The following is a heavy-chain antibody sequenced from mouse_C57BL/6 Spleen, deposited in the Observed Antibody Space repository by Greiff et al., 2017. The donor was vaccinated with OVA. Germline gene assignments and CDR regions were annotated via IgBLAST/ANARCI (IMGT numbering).Heavy chain of an antibody. J-gene: IGHJ3*01. D-gene: IGHD1-1*01. CDR1: GYTFTDYE. CDR3: TSYGSSQAWFAY. Sequence: VQLQQSGAELVRPGASVTLSCKASGYTFTDYEMHWVKQTPVHGLEWIGAIDPETGGTAYNQKFKGKAILTADKSSSTAYMELRSLTSEDSAVYYCTSYGSSQAWFAYGGQGTLVTVSA. V-gene: IGHV1-15*01. CDR2: IDPETGGT.